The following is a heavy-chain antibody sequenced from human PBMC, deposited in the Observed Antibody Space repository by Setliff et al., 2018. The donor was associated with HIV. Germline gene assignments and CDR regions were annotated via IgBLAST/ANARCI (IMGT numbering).Heavy chain of an antibody. CDR3: ARGALLAVFDFDH. J-gene: IGHJ4*01. D-gene: IGHD2-21*01. CDR1: GDTFTTYA. V-gene: IGHV1-69*10. CDR2: IIPSLTLV. Sequence: SVKVSCKTSGDTFTTYALNWVRQAPGQGLEWMGGIIPSLTLVNYEQTFRGRLTITADKSTNTAYMELSSLRSDDTAVYFCARGALLAVFDFDHWGHGTLVTVSS.